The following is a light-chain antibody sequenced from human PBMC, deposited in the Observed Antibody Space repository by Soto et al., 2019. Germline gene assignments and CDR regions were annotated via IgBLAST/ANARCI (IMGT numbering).Light chain of an antibody. V-gene: IGKV1-9*01. CDR2: GAS. Sequence: DIQLTQSPSFLSASVGDRVTITCRASHDISNYLAWYQQRPGKAPKLLISGASTLQSGVPSRFSGSGSGTEFTLTIASLQPEDVATYYCQQLNSYSFTFGPGAKVDFK. CDR3: QQLNSYSFT. CDR1: HDISNY. J-gene: IGKJ3*01.